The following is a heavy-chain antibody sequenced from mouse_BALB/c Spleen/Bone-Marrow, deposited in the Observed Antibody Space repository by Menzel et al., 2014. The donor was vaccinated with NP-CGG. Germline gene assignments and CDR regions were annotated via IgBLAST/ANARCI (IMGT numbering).Heavy chain of an antibody. CDR2: ISTYYGNT. CDR1: SYTFTDYA. D-gene: IGHD1-1*01. Sequence: QVQLKESGPELVRPGVSVKISCKGSSYTFTDYAMHWVKQSHAESLEWIGVISTYYGNTNYNQKFKGKATMTVDKSSSTAYMELARLTSEDSAVYYCARGLLLLDYWGQGTSVTVSS. J-gene: IGHJ4*01. V-gene: IGHV1-67*01. CDR3: ARGLLLLDY.